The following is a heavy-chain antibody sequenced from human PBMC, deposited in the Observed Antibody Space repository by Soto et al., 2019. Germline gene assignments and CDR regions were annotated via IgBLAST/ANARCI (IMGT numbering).Heavy chain of an antibody. CDR1: GGTFSSYA. CDR3: AREHETVTTRYYYYGMDV. J-gene: IGHJ6*02. D-gene: IGHD4-4*01. CDR2: IIPIFGTA. V-gene: IGHV1-69*01. Sequence: QVQLVQSGAEVKKPGSSVKVSCKASGGTFSSYAISWVRQAPGQGLEWMGGIIPIFGTANYAQKFQGRVTITADEATSTAYMELSSLRSEDTAVYYCAREHETVTTRYYYYGMDVWGQGTTVTVSS.